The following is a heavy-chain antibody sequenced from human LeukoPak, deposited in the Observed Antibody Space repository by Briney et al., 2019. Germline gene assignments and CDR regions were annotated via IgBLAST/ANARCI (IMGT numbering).Heavy chain of an antibody. Sequence: GGSLRLSCAASGFTFSTYAMSWVRQAPGKGLEWVSAISGSGSSTYYADSVKGRFTISRDNSKNTLYLQVNSLRAEDTAVYYCAKDRRAGSYDYWGQGTLVTVSS. CDR2: ISGSGSST. D-gene: IGHD3-10*01. CDR1: GFTFSTYA. V-gene: IGHV3-23*01. CDR3: AKDRRAGSYDY. J-gene: IGHJ4*02.